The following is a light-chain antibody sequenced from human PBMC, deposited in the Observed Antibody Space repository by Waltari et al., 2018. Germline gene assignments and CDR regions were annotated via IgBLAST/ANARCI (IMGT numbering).Light chain of an antibody. V-gene: IGLV2-8*01. J-gene: IGLJ2*01. CDR2: EFT. CDR3: SSYVGHDNLA. Sequence: QSALTQTPSASGSPGQSVTLSCTGTRNDVGAYNYVSCDQQHPGRATKLVIYEFTRRPSGVPDRFFASKSGNTAYLTVSGLQAEDEADYFCSSYVGHDNLAFGGGTKLTVL. CDR1: RNDVGAYNY.